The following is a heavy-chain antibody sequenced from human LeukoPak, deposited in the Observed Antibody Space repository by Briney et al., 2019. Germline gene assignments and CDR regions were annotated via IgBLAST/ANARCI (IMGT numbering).Heavy chain of an antibody. CDR1: GFTFSSYA. CDR2: ISGSGGST. J-gene: IGHJ4*02. D-gene: IGHD6-19*01. CDR3: AKDIHRGWYSSLDY. V-gene: IGHV3-23*01. Sequence: PGGSLRLSCAASGFTFSSYAMSWVRQAPGKGLEWVSAISGSGGSTYYADSVKGRFTISRDNAKNSLYLQMNSLRAEDTALYYCAKDIHRGWYSSLDYWGQGTLVTVSS.